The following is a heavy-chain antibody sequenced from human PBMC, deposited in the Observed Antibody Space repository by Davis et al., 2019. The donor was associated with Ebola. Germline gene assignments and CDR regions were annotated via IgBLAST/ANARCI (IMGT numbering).Heavy chain of an antibody. CDR1: GDSMSDYY. Sequence: SETLSLTCTVSGDSMSDYYYNWIRQPPGRGLEWIGNIYYSGTTNLNPSLKSRVTISGDTSKNQFSLRLNSVTAADTAMYYCATTPQYRSHGAYFDSWGQGTLVTVSS. CDR2: IYYSGTT. CDR3: ATTPQYRSHGAYFDS. D-gene: IGHD5-18*01. V-gene: IGHV4-59*01. J-gene: IGHJ4*02.